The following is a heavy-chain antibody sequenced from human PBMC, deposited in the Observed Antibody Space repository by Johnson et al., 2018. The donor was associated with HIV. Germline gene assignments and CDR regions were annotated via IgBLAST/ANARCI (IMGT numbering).Heavy chain of an antibody. CDR1: GFTFRSYA. CDR2: INTNGNST. V-gene: IGHV3-64*01. Sequence: VQLVESGGGLVQPGGSLRLSCATSGFTFRSYAMHWVRQAPGRGLEHVSGINTNGNSTHYANSVKGRFTISRDNSKNTLYLQMGSLRAEDMAVYYCARMVQYYRYGDAFDIWGQGTMVTVAS. J-gene: IGHJ3*02. D-gene: IGHD5-18*01. CDR3: ARMVQYYRYGDAFDI.